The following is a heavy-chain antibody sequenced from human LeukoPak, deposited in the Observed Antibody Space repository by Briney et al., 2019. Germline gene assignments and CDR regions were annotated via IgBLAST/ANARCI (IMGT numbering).Heavy chain of an antibody. Sequence: SETLSLTCTVSGGSISSSSYYWGWIRQPPGKGLEWIGSIYYSGSTYYNPSLKSRVTISVDTSKNQFSLKLSSVTAADTAVYYCARPKYSSGWGAFDIWGQGTMVTVSS. CDR3: ARPKYSSGWGAFDI. CDR1: GGSISSSSYY. J-gene: IGHJ3*02. CDR2: IYYSGST. V-gene: IGHV4-39*01. D-gene: IGHD6-19*01.